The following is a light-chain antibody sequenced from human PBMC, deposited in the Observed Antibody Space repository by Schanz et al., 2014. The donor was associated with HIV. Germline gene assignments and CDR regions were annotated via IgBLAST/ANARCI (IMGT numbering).Light chain of an antibody. CDR1: QSVKSN. Sequence: EIVLTQSPGTLSLSPGERGTLSCRASQSVKSNFIGWYQQKPGQAPRLLIFGASNRATGIPDRFSGGESGTDFTLTISSLEPEDFAVYYCQQRSNWPPFTFGPGTKVDIK. CDR2: GAS. J-gene: IGKJ3*01. CDR3: QQRSNWPPFT. V-gene: IGKV3D-20*02.